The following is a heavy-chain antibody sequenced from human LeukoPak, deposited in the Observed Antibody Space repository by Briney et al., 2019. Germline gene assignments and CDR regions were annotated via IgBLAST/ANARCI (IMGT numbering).Heavy chain of an antibody. J-gene: IGHJ5*02. D-gene: IGHD3-9*01. Sequence: TSETLSLTCTVSGYSISSGYYWGWIRQPPGKGLEWIGSIYHSGSTYYNPSLKSRVTISVDTSKNQFSLKLSSVTAADTAVYYCARHTPRLVRTTDNWFDPWGQGTLVTVSS. V-gene: IGHV4-38-2*02. CDR1: GYSISSGYY. CDR3: ARHTPRLVRTTDNWFDP. CDR2: IYHSGST.